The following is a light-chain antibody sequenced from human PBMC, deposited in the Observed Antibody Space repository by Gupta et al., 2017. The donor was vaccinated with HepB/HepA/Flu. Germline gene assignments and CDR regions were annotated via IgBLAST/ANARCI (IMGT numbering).Light chain of an antibody. V-gene: IGKV3-15*01. CDR1: QIVTSN. CDR2: GAS. Sequence: LMPQSPATLSLSPEARAAPSCRASQIVTSNLAWYQHKPGQAPRLLIHGASTRATGSPARFSGSGAGREYTLIIDSRQYEDFAVNYCQQHDNCRPCTFGQGTQVDIK. CDR3: QQHDNCRPCT. J-gene: IGKJ5*01.